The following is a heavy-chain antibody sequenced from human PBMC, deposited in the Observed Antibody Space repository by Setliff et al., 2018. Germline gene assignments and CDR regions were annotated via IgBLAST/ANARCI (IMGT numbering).Heavy chain of an antibody. J-gene: IGHJ3*02. CDR3: ASGRPLNYYDSSGYYPDAFDI. Sequence: GGSLRLSCAASGFTFSSYGMHWVRQAPGKGLEWVAVISYDGSNKYYADSVKGRFTISRDNSKNTLYLQMNSLRAEDTAVYYCASGRPLNYYDSSGYYPDAFDIWGQGTMVTVSS. CDR2: ISYDGSNK. D-gene: IGHD3-22*01. CDR1: GFTFSSYG. V-gene: IGHV3-30*03.